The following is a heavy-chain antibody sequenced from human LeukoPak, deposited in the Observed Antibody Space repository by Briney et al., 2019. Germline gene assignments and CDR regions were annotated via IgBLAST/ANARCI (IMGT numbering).Heavy chain of an antibody. V-gene: IGHV4-39*07. D-gene: IGHD2-2*01. Sequence: PSETLSLTCTVSGGSISSYYWGWIRQPPGKGLEWIGSIHYSGSTYYNPSLNSRVTISEDTSKNQFSLKLTSVTAADTAVYYCARLGGPAAVDYWGQGTLVTVSS. CDR1: GGSISSYY. J-gene: IGHJ4*02. CDR2: IHYSGST. CDR3: ARLGGPAAVDY.